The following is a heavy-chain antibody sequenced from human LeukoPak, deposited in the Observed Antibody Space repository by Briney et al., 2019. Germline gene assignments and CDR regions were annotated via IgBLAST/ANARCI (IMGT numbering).Heavy chain of an antibody. Sequence: SETLSLTCAVYGGSFSGYYWSWIRQPPGKGLEWIGEINHSGSTNYNPSLKSRVTISVDTSKNQFSLKLSSVTAADTAVYYCARVPSSGWYGGFYFDYWGQGTLVTVSS. D-gene: IGHD6-19*01. CDR3: ARVPSSGWYGGFYFDY. J-gene: IGHJ4*02. CDR1: GGSFSGYY. V-gene: IGHV4-34*01. CDR2: INHSGST.